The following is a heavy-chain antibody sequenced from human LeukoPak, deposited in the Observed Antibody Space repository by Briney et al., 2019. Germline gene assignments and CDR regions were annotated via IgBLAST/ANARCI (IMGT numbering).Heavy chain of an antibody. CDR2: ISNNGGYT. V-gene: IGHV3-23*01. J-gene: IGHJ4*02. CDR3: AKGTGDSSGYYAPHFDY. D-gene: IGHD3-22*01. Sequence: GGSLRLSCAASGFTFSSAAMSWVRPAPGKGLEWVAAISNNGGYTYYADSVQGRFTISRDNSKNTLYLQMNSLRAEDTAVYYCAKGTGDSSGYYAPHFDYWGQGTLVTVSS. CDR1: GFTFSSAA.